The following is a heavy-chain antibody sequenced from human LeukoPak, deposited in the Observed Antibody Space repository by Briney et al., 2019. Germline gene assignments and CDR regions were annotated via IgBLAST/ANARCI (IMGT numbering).Heavy chain of an antibody. CDR3: AKDNYYDSSGYFPRSNWFDP. CDR2: ISWNSGSI. J-gene: IGHJ5*02. CDR1: GFTFDDYA. Sequence: GGSLRLSCAASGFTFDDYAMHWVRQAPGKGLEWGSGISWNSGSIGYADSVKGRFTISRDNAKNSLYLQMNSLRAEDTALYYCAKDNYYDSSGYFPRSNWFDPWGQGTLVTVSS. V-gene: IGHV3-9*01. D-gene: IGHD3-22*01.